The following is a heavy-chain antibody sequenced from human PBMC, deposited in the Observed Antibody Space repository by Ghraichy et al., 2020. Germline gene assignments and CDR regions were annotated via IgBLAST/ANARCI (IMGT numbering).Heavy chain of an antibody. Sequence: ESLNISCTVSGGSISGSGNYWGWIRQAPGKGLEWIGSVFYSGTAYYNPSLKSRVTISVDTSQTQFFLRLTSVTAADTAVYYCARQVNGYYYGLGSYFDWGQGTLVTVSS. D-gene: IGHD3-10*01. CDR1: GGSISGSGNY. J-gene: IGHJ1*01. CDR3: ARQVNGYYYGLGSYFD. CDR2: VFYSGTA. V-gene: IGHV4-39*01.